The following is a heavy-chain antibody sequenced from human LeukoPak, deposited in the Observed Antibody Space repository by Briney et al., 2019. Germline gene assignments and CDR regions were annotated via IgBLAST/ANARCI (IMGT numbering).Heavy chain of an antibody. CDR1: GLSFSSYS. J-gene: IGHJ4*02. CDR3: AKHPDISSSSQYFDF. V-gene: IGHV3-23*01. Sequence: GGSLRLPCAASGLSFSSYSMSWVRQARGRVLDCVSVISGSGAGSYYADSVKGRVTVSRDNSKNTVFLQMNSLRAEDTAVCYCAKHPDISSSSQYFDFWGQGTLVTVSS. CDR2: ISGSGAGS. D-gene: IGHD6-6*01.